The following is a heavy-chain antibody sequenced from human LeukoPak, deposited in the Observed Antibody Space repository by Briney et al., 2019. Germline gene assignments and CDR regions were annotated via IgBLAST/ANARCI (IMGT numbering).Heavy chain of an antibody. Sequence: GGSLRLSCAASGFTFSSYWMSWVRQAPGKGLEWVAVISYDGSNKYYADSVKGRFTISRDNSKNTLYLQMNSLRAEDTAVYYCAREKHSSEFDYWGQGTLVTVSS. CDR1: GFTFSSYW. D-gene: IGHD6-25*01. J-gene: IGHJ4*02. CDR2: ISYDGSNK. CDR3: AREKHSSEFDY. V-gene: IGHV3-30-3*01.